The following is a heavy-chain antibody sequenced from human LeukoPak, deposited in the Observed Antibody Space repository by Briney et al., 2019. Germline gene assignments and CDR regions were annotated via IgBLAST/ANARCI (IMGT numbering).Heavy chain of an antibody. D-gene: IGHD3-22*01. CDR2: ISGSGGST. CDR1: GFTFSSYA. CDR3: AKSVGTYYYDSSGYYHY. J-gene: IGHJ4*02. Sequence: GGSLRLSCVASGFTFSSYAMSWVRQAPGKGLEWVSAISGSGGSTYYADSVKGRFTISRDNSKNTLYLQMNSLRAEDTAVYYCAKSVGTYYYDSSGYYHYWGQGTLVTVSS. V-gene: IGHV3-23*01.